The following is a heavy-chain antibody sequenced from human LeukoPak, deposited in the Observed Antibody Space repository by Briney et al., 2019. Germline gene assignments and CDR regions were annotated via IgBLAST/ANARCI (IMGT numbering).Heavy chain of an antibody. CDR3: AQTQVVTRDWFDP. CDR1: GGSISSGGYY. V-gene: IGHV4-30-2*01. CDR2: IYHSGST. Sequence: ASETLSLTCTVSGGSISSGGYYWSWIRQPPGKGLEWVGYIYHSGSTYYNPSLKSRVTISVDRSKNQFSLKLSSVTAADTAVYYCAQTQVVTRDWFDPWGQGTLVTVSS. J-gene: IGHJ5*02. D-gene: IGHD3-22*01.